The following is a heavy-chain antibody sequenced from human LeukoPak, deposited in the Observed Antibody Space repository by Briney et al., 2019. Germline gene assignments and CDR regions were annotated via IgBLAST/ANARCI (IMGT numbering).Heavy chain of an antibody. D-gene: IGHD3-10*01. CDR3: ARVRWFGELFGDY. CDR1: GFTVSSNY. J-gene: IGHJ4*02. CDR2: IYSGGST. V-gene: IGHV3-53*01. Sequence: TGGSLRLSCAASGFTVSSNYMSWVRQAPGKGLEWASVIYSGGSTYYADSVKGRFTISRDNSKNTLYLQMNSLRAEDTAVYYCARVRWFGELFGDYWGQGTLVTVSS.